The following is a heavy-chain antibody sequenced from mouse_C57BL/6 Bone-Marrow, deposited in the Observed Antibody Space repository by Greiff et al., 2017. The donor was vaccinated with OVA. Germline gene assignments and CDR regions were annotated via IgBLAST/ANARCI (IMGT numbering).Heavy chain of an antibody. CDR1: GYTFTSYW. V-gene: IGHV1-55*01. CDR2: IYPGSGST. J-gene: IGHJ3*01. Sequence: QVQLQQPGAELVKPGASVKMSCKASGYTFTSYWITWVKQRPGQGLEWIGDIYPGSGSTNYNQKFKSKATLTVDTSSSTAYMQLSSLTSEDSAVYYCARERRTEAWGAWFAYWGQGTLVTVSA. CDR3: ARERRTEAWGAWFAY.